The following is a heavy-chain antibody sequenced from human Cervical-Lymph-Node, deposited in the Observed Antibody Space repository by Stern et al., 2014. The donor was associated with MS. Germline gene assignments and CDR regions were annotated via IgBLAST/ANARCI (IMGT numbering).Heavy chain of an antibody. CDR2: FSPGDSET. J-gene: IGHJ4*02. V-gene: IGHV5-51*01. CDR1: GYKFSIYW. Sequence: EVQLVESGAELIRPGESLKISCKGSGYKFSIYWIAWVRQMPGKGLEWRVSFSPGDSETRSSPSFQGQVTMSADKSTSTAYLQWSSLNATDTAMYFCARQTTAWASDVWGQGTLVTVSS. D-gene: IGHD1-14*01. CDR3: ARQTTAWASDV.